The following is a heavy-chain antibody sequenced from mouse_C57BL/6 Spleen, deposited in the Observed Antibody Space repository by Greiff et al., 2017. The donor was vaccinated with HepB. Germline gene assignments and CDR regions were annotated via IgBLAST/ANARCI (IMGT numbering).Heavy chain of an antibody. CDR1: GYTFTSYW. CDR2: IHPNSGST. CDR3: ARWPMVPGAMDY. Sequence: QVQLQQSGAELVKPGASVKLSCKASGYTFTSYWMHWVKQRPGQGLEWIGMIHPNSGSTNYNEKFKIKATLTVDKSSSTAYMQLSSLTSEDSAVYYCARWPMVPGAMDYWGQGTSVTVSS. V-gene: IGHV1-64*01. J-gene: IGHJ4*01. D-gene: IGHD2-2*01.